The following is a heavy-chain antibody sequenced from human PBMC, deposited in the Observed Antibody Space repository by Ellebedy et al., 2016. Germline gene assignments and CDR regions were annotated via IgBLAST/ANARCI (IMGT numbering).Heavy chain of an antibody. CDR1: GYTFTRYA. Sequence: ASVKVSCKTSGYTFTRYAIHWVRQAPGQRLEWMGWINGGNGKTKYSEKFQDRVTITGDTTASTAYMELNRLTSEDTAVYYCARGSAEGRAFDYWGQGTLVSVSS. CDR3: ARGSAEGRAFDY. CDR2: INGGNGKT. D-gene: IGHD3-10*01. J-gene: IGHJ4*02. V-gene: IGHV1-3*01.